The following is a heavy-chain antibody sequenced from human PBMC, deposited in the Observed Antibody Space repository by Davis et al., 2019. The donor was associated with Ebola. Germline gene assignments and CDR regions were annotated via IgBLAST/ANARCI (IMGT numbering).Heavy chain of an antibody. CDR3: TRHVRGNEDY. V-gene: IGHV3-73*01. Sequence: PGGSLRLSCAASGFTFSGSAMHWVRQASGKGLEWVGRIRSKANSYATAYAASVKGRSTISRDDSKNTAYLQMNSLKTDDTAVYYCTRHVRGNEDYWGQGTLVTVSS. D-gene: IGHD4-23*01. CDR2: IRSKANSYAT. J-gene: IGHJ4*02. CDR1: GFTFSGSA.